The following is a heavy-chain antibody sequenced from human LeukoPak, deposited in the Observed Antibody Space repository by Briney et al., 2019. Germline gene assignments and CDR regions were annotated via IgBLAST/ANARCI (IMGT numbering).Heavy chain of an antibody. Sequence: GGSLRLSCAASGFTFSSYTMSWVRHAPGERLEWVSAISGSGGSTYYADSVKGRFTISRDNSTNKMYLQMNSLRAEDTAVYYCAKDLDDGDYASGYWGQGTLVTVSS. CDR2: ISGSGGST. CDR1: GFTFSSYT. D-gene: IGHD4-17*01. V-gene: IGHV3-23*01. CDR3: AKDLDDGDYASGY. J-gene: IGHJ4*02.